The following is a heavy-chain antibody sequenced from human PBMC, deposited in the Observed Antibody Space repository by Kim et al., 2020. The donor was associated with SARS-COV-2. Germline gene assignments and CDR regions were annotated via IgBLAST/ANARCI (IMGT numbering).Heavy chain of an antibody. J-gene: IGHJ4*02. V-gene: IGHV4-39*01. D-gene: IGHD2-21*02. CDR3: AGVTAIPRFDY. CDR1: GGSISSSCYN. Sequence: SETLSLTCTVSGGSISSSCYNWGWIRQPQGKGLEWIVSIYYSGSTYYNPSLKSRVTISVDTSKNQFSLKLSSVTAADTAVYYCAGVTAIPRFDYWGQGTLVTVSS. CDR2: IYYSGST.